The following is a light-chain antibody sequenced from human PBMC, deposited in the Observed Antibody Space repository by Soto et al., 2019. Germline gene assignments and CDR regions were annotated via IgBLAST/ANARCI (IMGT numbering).Light chain of an antibody. CDR1: DNDVGAYNH. V-gene: IGLV2-14*01. CDR3: QVWDSISDHVV. J-gene: IGLJ2*01. CDR2: EVN. Sequence: QSALTQPASVSGSPGQSITISCSGTDNDVGAYNHVSWYQQHPGKAPKLMIYEVNNRPSGVSDRFSGSNSGNTATLTISRVAAGDEADYYCQVWDSISDHVVFGGGTKVTVL.